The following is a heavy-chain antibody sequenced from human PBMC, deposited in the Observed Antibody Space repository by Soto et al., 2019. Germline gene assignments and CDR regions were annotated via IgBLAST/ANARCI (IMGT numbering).Heavy chain of an antibody. CDR3: ARVPNYYDFWSDYYYYYMDV. D-gene: IGHD3-3*01. Sequence: GGSLRLSCAASGLTFSSYWMSWVRQAPGKGLEWVANIKQDGSEKYYVDSVKGRFTISRDNAKNSLYLQMNSLRAEDTAVYYCARVPNYYDFWSDYYYYYMDVWGKGTTVTVSS. V-gene: IGHV3-7*01. J-gene: IGHJ6*03. CDR2: IKQDGSEK. CDR1: GLTFSSYW.